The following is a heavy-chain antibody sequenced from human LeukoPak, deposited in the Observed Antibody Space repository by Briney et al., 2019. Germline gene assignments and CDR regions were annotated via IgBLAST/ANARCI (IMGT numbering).Heavy chain of an antibody. V-gene: IGHV3-48*03. CDR1: GFTFSSYE. CDR2: ISSSGSTI. Sequence: GGSLRLSCAASGFTFSSYEMNWVRQAPGKGLEWVSYISSSGSTIYYADSVKGRFTISRDNAKNSLYLQMNSLRAEDTAVCYCAREGSSGDAFDIWGQGTMVTVSS. J-gene: IGHJ3*02. CDR3: AREGSSGDAFDI. D-gene: IGHD6-13*01.